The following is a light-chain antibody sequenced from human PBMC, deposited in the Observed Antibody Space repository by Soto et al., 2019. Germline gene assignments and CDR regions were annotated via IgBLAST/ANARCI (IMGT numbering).Light chain of an antibody. Sequence: DIQMTQSPSTLSASVGDRVTITCRASQIIGSSLAWYQQKPGKAPKLLIYDASTLRSGVPSRFSGSESGTEFTLTISSLQPDDSATYYCQQYYSYPYTFGQGIKLEIK. V-gene: IGKV1-5*01. CDR2: DAS. CDR1: QIIGSS. CDR3: QQYYSYPYT. J-gene: IGKJ2*01.